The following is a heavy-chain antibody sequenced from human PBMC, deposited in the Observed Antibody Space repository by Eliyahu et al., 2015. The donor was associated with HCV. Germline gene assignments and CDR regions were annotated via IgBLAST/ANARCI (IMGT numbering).Heavy chain of an antibody. D-gene: IGHD5-24*01. CDR3: ARGQGHGNNRGDAFDI. CDR2: ISYDGGNK. CDR1: EFAFXGYA. Sequence: QVQLVESGGGVVQPGRSLRLSCAASEFAFXGYALHWVRQAPGKGLEWVAVISYDGGNKYYADSVRGRFTISRDNSKNTLYLQMNSLRAEDTAVYYCARGQGHGNNRGDAFDIWGQGTMVTVSS. V-gene: IGHV3-30-3*01. J-gene: IGHJ3*02.